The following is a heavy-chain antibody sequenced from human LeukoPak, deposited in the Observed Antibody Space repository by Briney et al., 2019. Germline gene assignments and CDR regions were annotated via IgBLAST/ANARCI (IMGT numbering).Heavy chain of an antibody. J-gene: IGHJ4*02. V-gene: IGHV3-23*01. CDR3: ARDSAGYSSSWYG. CDR1: GFTFNSYA. CDR2: IRNSDGST. Sequence: GGSLRLSCAASGFTFNSYAMSWVRQAPGKGLEWVSGIRNSDGSTYYAESVKGRFTISRDNSKNTLYLQMNSLRAEDTAVYYCARDSAGYSSSWYGWGQGTLVTVSS. D-gene: IGHD6-13*01.